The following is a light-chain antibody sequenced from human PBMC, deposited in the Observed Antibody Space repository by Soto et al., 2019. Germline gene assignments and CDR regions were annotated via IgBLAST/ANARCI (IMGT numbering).Light chain of an antibody. Sequence: EIVMTPSPATLPVSPVERATLSCRASQSVSSSYLAWYQQMPGQAPRLLIYGASTRATGIPARFSGSGSGTEFTLTISSLQSEDFAVYYCQHYQNLWAFGQGTKVDIK. V-gene: IGKV3-15*01. CDR3: QHYQNLWA. CDR2: GAS. J-gene: IGKJ1*01. CDR1: QSVSSSY.